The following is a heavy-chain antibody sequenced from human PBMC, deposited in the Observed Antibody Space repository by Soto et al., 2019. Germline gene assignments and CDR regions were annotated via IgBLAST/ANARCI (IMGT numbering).Heavy chain of an antibody. CDR3: ATYGSGSYKPTTFDY. D-gene: IGHD3-10*01. Sequence: QVQLQESGPGLVKPSQTLSLTCTVSGGSISSGGYYWSWIRQHPVKGLEWIGYIYYSGSTYYNPSLKSRVTMSVDTSENQFSLKVSSVTAADTAVYYCATYGSGSYKPTTFDYWGQGTLVTVSS. V-gene: IGHV4-31*03. CDR2: IYYSGST. CDR1: GGSISSGGYY. J-gene: IGHJ4*02.